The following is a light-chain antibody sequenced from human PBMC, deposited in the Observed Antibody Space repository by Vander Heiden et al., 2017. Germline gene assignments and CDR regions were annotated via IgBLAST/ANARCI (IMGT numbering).Light chain of an antibody. V-gene: IGLV1-44*01. Sequence: QSLLIQPPSGSRTPGQRVTISCSGSSSNSEPNSVNWYQQLPGTAPKLLIYANNQRTSGVPARFSGSKSGTSASVAIRGLQSEDEADYYCAVWDDSLNGWVFGGGTKLTVL. CDR1: SSNSEPNS. CDR3: AVWDDSLNGWV. CDR2: ANN. J-gene: IGLJ3*02.